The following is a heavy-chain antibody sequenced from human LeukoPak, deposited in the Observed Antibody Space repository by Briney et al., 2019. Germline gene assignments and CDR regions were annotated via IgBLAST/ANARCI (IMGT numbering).Heavy chain of an antibody. Sequence: PGRSLRLSCAASGFSFDEYAMHWVRQAPGKGLEWVSSISWSSGNIGYADSVKGRFTISRDNAKNSLYLQMNSLRAEDMALYYCAKGSSGGWYDAFDIWGQGTMVTVSS. CDR3: AKGSSGGWYDAFDI. CDR1: GFSFDEYA. CDR2: ISWSSGNI. D-gene: IGHD6-19*01. J-gene: IGHJ3*02. V-gene: IGHV3-9*03.